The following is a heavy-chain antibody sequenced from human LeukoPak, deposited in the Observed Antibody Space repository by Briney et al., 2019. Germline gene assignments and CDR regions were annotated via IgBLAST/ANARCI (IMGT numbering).Heavy chain of an antibody. Sequence: ASVKVSCKASGYTFTSYAMNWVRQAPGQGLEWMGWINTNTGNPTYAQGFTGRFVFSLDTSVSTAYLQISSLKAEDTAVYYCARPSGWYVSYYYGMDVWGQGTTVTVSS. D-gene: IGHD6-19*01. J-gene: IGHJ6*02. CDR1: GYTFTSYA. CDR2: INTNTGNP. V-gene: IGHV7-4-1*02. CDR3: ARPSGWYVSYYYGMDV.